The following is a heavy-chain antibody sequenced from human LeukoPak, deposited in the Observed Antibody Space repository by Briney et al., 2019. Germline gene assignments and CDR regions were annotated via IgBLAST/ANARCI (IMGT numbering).Heavy chain of an antibody. Sequence: PRGALRLSCAASGVNFSSYEMNWVRQAPGKGLEWISYISSSGSTIYYADSVKGRFTISRDNSKNTLYLQMNSLRAEDTAVYYCAKDQELGYYDSSGYIDYWGQGTLVTVSS. D-gene: IGHD3-22*01. CDR2: ISSSGSTI. CDR3: AKDQELGYYDSSGYIDY. V-gene: IGHV3-48*03. CDR1: GVNFSSYE. J-gene: IGHJ4*02.